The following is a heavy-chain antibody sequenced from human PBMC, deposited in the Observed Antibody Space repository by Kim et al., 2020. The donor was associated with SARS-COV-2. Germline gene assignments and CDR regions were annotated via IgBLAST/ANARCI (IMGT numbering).Heavy chain of an antibody. CDR2: ISSSGSTI. Sequence: GGSLRLSCAASGFTFSDYYMSWIRQAPGKGLEWVSYISSSGSTIYYADSVKGRFTISRDNAKNSLYLQMNSMRAEDTAVYYCARRITMVRGVIMGFGYYYGTDVWGQGTTGTVSS. CDR1: GFTFSDYY. J-gene: IGHJ6*02. D-gene: IGHD3-10*01. V-gene: IGHV3-11*04. CDR3: ARRITMVRGVIMGFGYYYGTDV.